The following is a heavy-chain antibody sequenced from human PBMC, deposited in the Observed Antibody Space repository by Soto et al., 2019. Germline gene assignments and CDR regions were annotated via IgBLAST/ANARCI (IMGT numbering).Heavy chain of an antibody. V-gene: IGHV4-59*01. J-gene: IGHJ5*02. D-gene: IGHD1-26*01. CDR1: GGSISSYY. CDR3: ARKLWFSEPSISFDP. CDR2: IYYGGNT. Sequence: QVQLQESGPGLVKPSETLSLTCSVSGGSISSYYWSWIRQPPGKGLEWIGYIYYGGNTNYNPSLKSRVTISEDTSKNQFSLKLRSVTTADTAVYYCARKLWFSEPSISFDPWGQGTLVTVSS.